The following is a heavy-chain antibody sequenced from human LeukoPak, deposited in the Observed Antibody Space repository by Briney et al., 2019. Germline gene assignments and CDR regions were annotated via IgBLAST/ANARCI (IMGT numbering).Heavy chain of an antibody. Sequence: GGSLRLSCAASGFTFSSYSMNWVRQAPGKGLEWLSYISSSSSTIYYADSVKGRFTISRDNAKNSLYLQMNSLRDEDTAVYYCSGGYYDSSGEIDYWGQGTLVTVSS. CDR1: GFTFSSYS. D-gene: IGHD3-22*01. CDR2: ISSSSSTI. CDR3: SGGYYDSSGEIDY. V-gene: IGHV3-48*02. J-gene: IGHJ4*02.